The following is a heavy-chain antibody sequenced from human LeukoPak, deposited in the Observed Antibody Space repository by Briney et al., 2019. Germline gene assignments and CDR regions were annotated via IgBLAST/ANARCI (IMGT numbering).Heavy chain of an antibody. CDR3: ARDKTYYDSSGYTDAFDI. CDR2: ISAYNGNT. V-gene: IGHV1-18*01. Sequence: ASVKVSCKASGYTFTSYGISWVRQAPGQVLEWMGWISAYNGNTNYAQKLQGRVTMTTDTSTSTAYMELRSLRSDDTAVYYCARDKTYYDSSGYTDAFDIWGQGTMVTVSS. CDR1: GYTFTSYG. J-gene: IGHJ3*02. D-gene: IGHD3-22*01.